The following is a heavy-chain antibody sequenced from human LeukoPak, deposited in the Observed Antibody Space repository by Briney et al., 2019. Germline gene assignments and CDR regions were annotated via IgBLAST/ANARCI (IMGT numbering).Heavy chain of an antibody. CDR1: EFTFSSYS. CDR2: ISSSSSYI. D-gene: IGHD2-15*01. Sequence: PGGSLRLSCAASEFTFSSYSMNWVRQAPGKGLERVSSISSSSSYIYYADSVKGRFTISRDNSKNTLYLQMNSLRAEDTAVYYCAKDMSAVYCSGGSCYPLDYWGQGTLVTVSS. V-gene: IGHV3-21*04. CDR3: AKDMSAVYCSGGSCYPLDY. J-gene: IGHJ4*02.